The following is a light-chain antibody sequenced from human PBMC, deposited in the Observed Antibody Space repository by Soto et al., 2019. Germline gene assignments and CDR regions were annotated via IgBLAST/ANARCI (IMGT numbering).Light chain of an antibody. Sequence: VGLTQSPGTQSLKQRERDTLSCRASQIVSSSYLAWYQQKPGQAPRLLIYGASSRATGIPDRFSGSGSGTDFTLTISRLEPEDFAVYYCQQYGSSLFGQGTRLEIK. CDR2: GAS. J-gene: IGKJ5*01. CDR1: QIVSSSY. V-gene: IGKV3-20*01. CDR3: QQYGSSL.